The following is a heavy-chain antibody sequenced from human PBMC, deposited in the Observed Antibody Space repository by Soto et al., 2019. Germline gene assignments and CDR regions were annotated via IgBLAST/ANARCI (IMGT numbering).Heavy chain of an antibody. Sequence: QVQLVESGGGVVQPGRSLRLSCAASGFTFSRNGMHWVRQAPGKGLEWVAVISYDGSNKDYADSVKGRFTISRDNSKNTLYLQMNSLRAKDTAVYYCAKDLGRGLGDYGEGFDYWGQGTLVTVAS. CDR2: ISYDGSNK. CDR1: GFTFSRNG. J-gene: IGHJ4*02. CDR3: AKDLGRGLGDYGEGFDY. D-gene: IGHD4-17*01. V-gene: IGHV3-30*18.